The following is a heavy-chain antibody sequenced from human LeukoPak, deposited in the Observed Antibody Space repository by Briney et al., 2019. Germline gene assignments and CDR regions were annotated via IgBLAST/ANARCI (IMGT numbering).Heavy chain of an antibody. CDR2: IYHGGST. Sequence: SQTLSLTCAVSGDSPSSSRYSWSWLRQPPGKGLEWIVYIYHGGSTHYNPSLERRVTLSVDRSKKQFSLKSTSATAADPAVYYSARAVVDITPYFDPWGQGTLVTVSS. D-gene: IGHD3-3*01. CDR3: ARAVVDITPYFDP. CDR1: GDSPSSSRYS. V-gene: IGHV4-30-2*01. J-gene: IGHJ5*02.